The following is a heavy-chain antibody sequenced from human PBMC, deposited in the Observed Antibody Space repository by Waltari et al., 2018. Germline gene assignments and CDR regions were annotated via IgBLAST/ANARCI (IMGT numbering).Heavy chain of an antibody. CDR1: GFTFSSYG. J-gene: IGHJ3*02. CDR2: IWYDGSNK. CDR3: AKDLGAIFGVPPGAFDI. V-gene: IGHV3-30*18. D-gene: IGHD3-3*01. Sequence: QVQLVESGGGVVQPGRSLRLSCAASGFTFSSYGMHWVRQAPGKGLEWVAVIWYDGSNKYYADSVKGRFTISRDNSKNTLYLQMNSLRAEDTAMYYCAKDLGAIFGVPPGAFDIWGQGTMVTVSS.